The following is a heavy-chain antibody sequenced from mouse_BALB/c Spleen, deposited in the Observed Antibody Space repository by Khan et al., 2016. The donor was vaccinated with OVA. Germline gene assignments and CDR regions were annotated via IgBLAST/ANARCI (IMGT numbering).Heavy chain of an antibody. CDR2: INTYTGEP. D-gene: IGHD2-10*01. CDR1: GYTFRSFG. CDR3: ARPPYFSYVMVY. Sequence: QMQLVQSGPELKKPGETVKISCKASGYTFRSFGMNWVKQAPGKGLKWMGWINTYTGEPTYADDFKGRYVFSLETSASTAYLQINNLKNEDTATYFCARPPYFSYVMVYWGQGTSVTVSS. V-gene: IGHV9-3-1*01. J-gene: IGHJ4*01.